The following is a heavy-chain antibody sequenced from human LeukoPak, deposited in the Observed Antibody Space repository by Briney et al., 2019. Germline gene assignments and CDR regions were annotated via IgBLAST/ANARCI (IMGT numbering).Heavy chain of an antibody. CDR2: IAYDGSVK. CDR3: AKDRTVVGATSFDY. Sequence: GGSLRLPCAASGFPFSTFGMHWVRQAPGKGLEWVAAIAYDGSVKYYPDSLKGRLTISRDNSRNTLYLQMNSLRAEDTAVYYCAKDRTVVGATSFDYWGLGTLVTVSS. J-gene: IGHJ4*02. V-gene: IGHV3-30*18. CDR1: GFPFSTFG. D-gene: IGHD1-26*01.